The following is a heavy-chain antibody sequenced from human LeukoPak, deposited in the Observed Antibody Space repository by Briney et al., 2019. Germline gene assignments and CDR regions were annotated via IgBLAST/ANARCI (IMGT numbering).Heavy chain of an antibody. CDR3: AKGGGSSCYSPSDY. D-gene: IGHD2-15*01. CDR2: ISGSGTDT. V-gene: IGHV3-23*01. Sequence: GGSLRLSCGGSGFTFSSYAMSWVRQAPGKGLERVSAISGSGTDTLYANSVKGRFTISRDNPKNTLYLQMSSLRAEDTAVYYCAKGGGSSCYSPSDYWGQGTLVTVSS. J-gene: IGHJ4*02. CDR1: GFTFSSYA.